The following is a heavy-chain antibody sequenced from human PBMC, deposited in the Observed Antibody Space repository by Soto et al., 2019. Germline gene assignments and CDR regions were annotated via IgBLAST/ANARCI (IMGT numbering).Heavy chain of an antibody. CDR2: ISTSIDAT. CDR1: GFAFSNYA. D-gene: IGHD6-25*01. Sequence: GSLRLSCAASGFAFSNYAIGWVRQAPGKGLEWVSSISTSIDATYYADSVKGRFTISRDDSKNTLYLQMNSLRAEDSAVYYCAKDRTVAARNFDYWGQGTQVTVSS. CDR3: AKDRTVAARNFDY. V-gene: IGHV3-23*01. J-gene: IGHJ4*02.